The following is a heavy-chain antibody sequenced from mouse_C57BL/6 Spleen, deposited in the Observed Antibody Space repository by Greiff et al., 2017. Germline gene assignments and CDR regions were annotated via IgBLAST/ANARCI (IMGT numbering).Heavy chain of an antibody. D-gene: IGHD2-3*01. V-gene: IGHV1-42*01. CDR1: GYSFTGYY. Sequence: EVQLQHSGPELVKPGASVKISCKASGYSFTGYYMNWVKQSPEKSLEWIGEINPSTGGTTYNQKFKAKATLTVDKSSSTAYMQLKSLTSEDSAVYYCASYDGYYAWFAYWGQGTLVTVSA. CDR3: ASYDGYYAWFAY. J-gene: IGHJ3*01. CDR2: INPSTGGT.